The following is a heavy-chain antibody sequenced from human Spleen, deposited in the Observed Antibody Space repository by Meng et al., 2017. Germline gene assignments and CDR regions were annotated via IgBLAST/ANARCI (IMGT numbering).Heavy chain of an antibody. J-gene: IGHJ4*02. CDR1: GFTFSSYW. D-gene: IGHD6-19*01. V-gene: IGHV3-74*01. CDR3: VRFTFIAVAGTGVTDS. Sequence: GESLKISCTASGFTFSSYWMHWVRQAPGKGLVWVSRINSDGSTTNYADSVKGRFTISRDNAKNTLYLQMNSLGAEDTAVYHCVRFTFIAVAGTGVTDSWGQGTLVTVSS. CDR2: INSDGSTT.